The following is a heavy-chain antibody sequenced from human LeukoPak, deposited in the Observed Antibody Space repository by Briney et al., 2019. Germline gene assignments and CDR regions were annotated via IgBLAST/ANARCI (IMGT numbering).Heavy chain of an antibody. D-gene: IGHD5-18*01. CDR3: ATIQLWKFDY. J-gene: IGHJ4*02. Sequence: GGSLRLSCAASGFTFSSYAMSWVRQAPGKGLEWVSSISSSSSYIYYADSVKGRFTISRDNAKSSLYLQVNSLRAEDTAVYYCATIQLWKFDYWGQGTLVTVSS. V-gene: IGHV3-21*01. CDR1: GFTFSSYA. CDR2: ISSSSSYI.